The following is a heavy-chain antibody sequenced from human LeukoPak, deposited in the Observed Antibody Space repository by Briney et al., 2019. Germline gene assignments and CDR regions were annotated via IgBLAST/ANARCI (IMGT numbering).Heavy chain of an antibody. V-gene: IGHV4-34*01. CDR3: ARVEYSYGSYWFDP. CDR2: INHSGST. J-gene: IGHJ5*02. D-gene: IGHD5-18*01. Sequence: SETLSLTCAVYGGSFSGYYWSWIRQPPGKGLEWIGEINHSGSTNYNPSLKSRVTISVDTSKNQFSLKLSSVTAVDTAVYYCARVEYSYGSYWFDPWGQGTLVTVSS. CDR1: GGSFSGYY.